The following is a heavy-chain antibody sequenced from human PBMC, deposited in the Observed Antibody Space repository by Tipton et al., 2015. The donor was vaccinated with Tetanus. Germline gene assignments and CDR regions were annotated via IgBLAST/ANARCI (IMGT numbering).Heavy chain of an antibody. D-gene: IGHD1-1*01. CDR3: ARANNEFPKKGPFDS. V-gene: IGHV4-31*03. CDR1: GDSISRGGYS. CDR2: IYYSGST. Sequence: TLSLTCTVSGDSISRGGYSWNWIRQHPEKGLEWIGNIYYSGSTYSSPSLKSRVSLSMDTSKNQFSLRLTSVTAADTAVYYCARANNEFPKKGPFDSWGQGRLVIVSS. J-gene: IGHJ4*02.